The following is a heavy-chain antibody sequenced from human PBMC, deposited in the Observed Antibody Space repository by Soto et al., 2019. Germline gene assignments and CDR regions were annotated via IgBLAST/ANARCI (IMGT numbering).Heavy chain of an antibody. CDR2: VYYSGNT. V-gene: IGHV4-59*01. D-gene: IGHD6-19*01. CDR1: GGSISGYY. J-gene: IGHJ5*02. Sequence: SETLSLTCTVSGGSISGYYWSWIRQPPGKGLEWIGYVYYSGNTNYNPSLKSRVTISVDTSKNQFSLKLSSVTAADTAVYYCARERDSSGRRNWFEPWGQGTVVTVSP. CDR3: ARERDSSGRRNWFEP.